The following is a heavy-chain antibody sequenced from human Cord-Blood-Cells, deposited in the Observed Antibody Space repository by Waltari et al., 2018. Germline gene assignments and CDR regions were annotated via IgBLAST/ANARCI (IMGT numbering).Heavy chain of an antibody. CDR1: GFTFSSYA. CDR3: ARVPTGKYDY. J-gene: IGHJ4*02. D-gene: IGHD1-1*01. CDR2: ISYDGSNK. V-gene: IGHV3-30-3*01. Sequence: VQLVESGGGVVQPGRSLRLACAASGFTFSSYAMHWVRQAPGKGLEWVAVISYDGSNKYYADSVKGRFTISRDNSKNTLYLQMNSLRAEDTAVYYCARVPTGKYDYWGQGTLVTVSS.